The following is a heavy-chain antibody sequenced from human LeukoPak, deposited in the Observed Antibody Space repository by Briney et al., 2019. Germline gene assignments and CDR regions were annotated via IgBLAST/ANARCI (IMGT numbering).Heavy chain of an antibody. CDR3: ARDRSGYYLFDY. CDR2: ISSSSSNI. Sequence: GGSLRLSCAASGFTFSTYSMSWVRQAPGKGLEWVSYISSSSSNIYYADSVKGRFTISRDNAKNSLYLQMNSLRDEDTAVYYCARDRSGYYLFDYWGQGALVTVSS. J-gene: IGHJ4*02. D-gene: IGHD3-22*01. V-gene: IGHV3-48*02. CDR1: GFTFSTYS.